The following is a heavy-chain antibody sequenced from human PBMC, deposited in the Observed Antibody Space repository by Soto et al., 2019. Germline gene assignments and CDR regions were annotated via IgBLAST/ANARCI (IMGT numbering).Heavy chain of an antibody. Sequence: GGSLRLSCAASGFTFSSYGMHWVRQAPGKGLEWVAVIWYDGSNKYYADSVKGRFTISRDNSKNTLYLQMNSLRAEDTAVYYCARDQGDSSSRYFPFDYWGQGTLVTVSS. J-gene: IGHJ4*02. CDR3: ARDQGDSSSRYFPFDY. CDR1: GFTFSSYG. V-gene: IGHV3-33*01. CDR2: IWYDGSNK. D-gene: IGHD6-13*01.